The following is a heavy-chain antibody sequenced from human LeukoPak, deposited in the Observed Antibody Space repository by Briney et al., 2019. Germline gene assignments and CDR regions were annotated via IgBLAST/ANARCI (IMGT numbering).Heavy chain of an antibody. CDR2: MNPNSGNT. CDR3: ARVGVYYDFWSGYYEGGGYYYGMDV. Sequence: ASVKVSCKASGYTFTSYDINWVRQATGQGLEWMGWMNPNSGNTGYAQKFQGRVTMTRNASISTAYMELSSLRFEDTAVYYCARVGVYYDFWSGYYEGGGYYYGMDVWGQGTTVTVSS. CDR1: GYTFTSYD. V-gene: IGHV1-8*01. D-gene: IGHD3-3*01. J-gene: IGHJ6*02.